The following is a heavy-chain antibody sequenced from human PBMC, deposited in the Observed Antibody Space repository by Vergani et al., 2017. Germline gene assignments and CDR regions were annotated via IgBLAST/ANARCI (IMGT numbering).Heavy chain of an antibody. J-gene: IGHJ4*02. CDR2: ISPDGFST. CDR1: GYIFNSYY. V-gene: IGHV1-46*02. D-gene: IGHD3-9*01. CDR3: AREPPLTGFFDY. Sequence: QVQLVQSGAEVGKPGASVKISCKASGYIFNSYYIHWVRQAPEQGLEWVGVISPDGFSTFYAQKFQGRVTITRDTSTSTVYVEVTSLRSDDTAVYYCAREPPLTGFFDYWGQGTLVTVSS.